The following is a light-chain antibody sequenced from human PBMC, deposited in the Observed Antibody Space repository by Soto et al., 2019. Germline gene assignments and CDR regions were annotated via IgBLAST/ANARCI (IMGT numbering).Light chain of an antibody. Sequence: EIVLTQSPGTLSLSPGERATVSCRASQSVRSSYLAWYQQKPGQAPRLLMYGASSRATGIPDRFSGSGSGTDFTLTISRLEPEDFAVYYCQQYGSSPRTFGQGTKVDIK. V-gene: IGKV3-20*01. J-gene: IGKJ1*01. CDR1: QSVRSSY. CDR2: GAS. CDR3: QQYGSSPRT.